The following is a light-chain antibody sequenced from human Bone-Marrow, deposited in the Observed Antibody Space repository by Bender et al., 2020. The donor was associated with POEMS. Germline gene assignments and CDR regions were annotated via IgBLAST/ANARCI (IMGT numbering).Light chain of an antibody. CDR3: ATWDDSLNGLV. CDR1: SSKFGSYP. Sequence: QSVLTQPPSASGTPGQRVTISCSGSSSKFGSYPINWYQQLPGAAPKLVIFNNSQRPSGVPDRFSGSNSGTSASLAISGLLSGDEADFFCATWDDSLNGLVFGGGTKLTVL. V-gene: IGLV1-44*01. CDR2: NNS. J-gene: IGLJ3*02.